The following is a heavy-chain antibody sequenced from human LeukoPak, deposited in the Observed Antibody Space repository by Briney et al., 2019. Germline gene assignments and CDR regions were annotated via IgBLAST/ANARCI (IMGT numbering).Heavy chain of an antibody. CDR3: AHSRDDMVRGYFDY. J-gene: IGHJ4*02. V-gene: IGHV2-5*02. CDR2: IYWDDDK. D-gene: IGHD3-10*01. Sequence: SGPTLGKPTQTLTLTCTSSGFSLSTSGVGVGWIRQPPGKALEWLALIYWDDDKRYSPSLKSRLTITKDPSKNQVVLTMTNMDPVDTATYYCAHSRDDMVRGYFDYWGQGTLVTVSS. CDR1: GFSLSTSGVG.